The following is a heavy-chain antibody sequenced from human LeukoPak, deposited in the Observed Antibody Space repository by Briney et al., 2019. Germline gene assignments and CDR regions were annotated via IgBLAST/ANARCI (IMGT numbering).Heavy chain of an antibody. CDR2: MNPNSGNT. Sequence: ASVKVSCKASGYTFTSYDITWVRQATGQGLEWMGWMNPNSGNTGYAQKFQGRVTITRNTSISTAYMELSSLRSEDTAVYYCARGWFPFFTMTESDWFDPWGQGTLVTVSS. V-gene: IGHV1-8*03. CDR3: ARGWFPFFTMTESDWFDP. J-gene: IGHJ5*02. CDR1: GYTFTSYD. D-gene: IGHD3-22*01.